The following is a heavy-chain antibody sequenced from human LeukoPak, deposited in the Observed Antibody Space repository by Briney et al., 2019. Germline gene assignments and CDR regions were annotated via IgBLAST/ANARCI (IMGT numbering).Heavy chain of an antibody. CDR1: GFTFSNYA. Sequence: GGSLRLSCAASGFTFSNYAMTWVRQAPGKGLEWVSGLSGSGASTYYADSVKGRFTISRDNPKNTLHLLMNSLRAEDTAVYYCAKRAVTGTGPYYYGYWGQGTLVTVSS. J-gene: IGHJ4*02. CDR3: AKRAVTGTGPYYYGY. D-gene: IGHD6-19*01. CDR2: LSGSGAST. V-gene: IGHV3-23*01.